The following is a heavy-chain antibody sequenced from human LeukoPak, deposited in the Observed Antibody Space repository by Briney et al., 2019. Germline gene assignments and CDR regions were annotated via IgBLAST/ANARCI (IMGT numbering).Heavy chain of an antibody. CDR2: MHNSGTP. J-gene: IGHJ4*02. CDR3: VRVPAAGTGPDS. V-gene: IGHV4-61*08. Sequence: SETLSLTCTVSGGSVSSGGHYWSWFRQPPGKGLEWIGYMHNSGTPNYSPSLKSRVTMSADTSKNQFSLNLRSVTAADTAVYYCVRVPAAGTGPDSWGQGTLVSVSS. CDR1: GGSVSSGGHY. D-gene: IGHD6-13*01.